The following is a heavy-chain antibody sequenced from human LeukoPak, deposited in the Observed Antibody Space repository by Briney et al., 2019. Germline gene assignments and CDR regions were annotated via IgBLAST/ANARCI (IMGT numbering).Heavy chain of an antibody. J-gene: IGHJ4*02. CDR2: ISAYNGNT. CDR1: GYTFTSYG. CDR3: ARVPVAAAGTTPIDY. V-gene: IGHV1-18*01. Sequence: WASVKVSCKASGYTFTSYGISWVRQAPGQGLEWMGWISAYNGNTNYAQKFQGRVTITADKSTSTAYMELSSLRSEDTAVYYCARVPVAAAGTTPIDYWGQGTLVTVSS. D-gene: IGHD6-13*01.